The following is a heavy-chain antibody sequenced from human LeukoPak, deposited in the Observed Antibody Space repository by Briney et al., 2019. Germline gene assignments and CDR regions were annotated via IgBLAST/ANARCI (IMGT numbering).Heavy chain of an antibody. CDR1: GFTSSSYW. V-gene: IGHV3-7*01. Sequence: GGSLRLSCAASGFTSSSYWMSWVRQAPGKGVEGVAHIKQDGGEKYYVDSVKGRFTISRDNAKNSLYLQMNSLRAEDTAVYYCARDRIAARPYYFDYWGQGTLVTVSS. D-gene: IGHD6-6*01. CDR2: IKQDGGEK. CDR3: ARDRIAARPYYFDY. J-gene: IGHJ4*02.